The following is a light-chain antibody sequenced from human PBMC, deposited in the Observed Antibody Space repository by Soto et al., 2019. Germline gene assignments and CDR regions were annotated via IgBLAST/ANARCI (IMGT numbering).Light chain of an antibody. CDR1: QSVSSY. Sequence: EIVLTPSPATLSLSPGERATLSCRASQSVSSYLAWYQQKPGQAPRLLMYDVANRATGIPARFSGSGSGTDFTLTISSLEPEDFAIYYCQQRSDWPLITFGQGTRLEIK. J-gene: IGKJ5*01. CDR3: QQRSDWPLIT. V-gene: IGKV3-11*01. CDR2: DVA.